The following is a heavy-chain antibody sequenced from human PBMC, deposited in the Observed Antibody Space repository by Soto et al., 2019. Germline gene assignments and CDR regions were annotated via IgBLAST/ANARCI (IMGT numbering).Heavy chain of an antibody. J-gene: IGHJ3*02. CDR1: GFTVSSNY. Sequence: GGSLRLSCASSGFTVSSNYMSWVRQAPGKGLEWVSVIYSGGSTYYADSVKGRFTISRDNSKNTLYLQMNSLRAEDTAVYYCASNYDILTGRDAFDIWGQGTMVTVSS. V-gene: IGHV3-66*01. D-gene: IGHD3-9*01. CDR3: ASNYDILTGRDAFDI. CDR2: IYSGGST.